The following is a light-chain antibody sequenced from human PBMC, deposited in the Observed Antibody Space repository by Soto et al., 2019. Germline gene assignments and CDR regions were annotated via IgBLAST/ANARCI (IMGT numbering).Light chain of an antibody. Sequence: QSALTQPPSASGSPGQSVTISCTGTSSDVGAYNYVSWYQQHPGKAPKPMIYEVSKRPSGVPDRFSGSKSANTASLTVSGLQAEDEADYYCSSYAGSNNYVFGTGTKLTVL. V-gene: IGLV2-8*01. CDR3: SSYAGSNNYV. CDR1: SSDVGAYNY. J-gene: IGLJ1*01. CDR2: EVS.